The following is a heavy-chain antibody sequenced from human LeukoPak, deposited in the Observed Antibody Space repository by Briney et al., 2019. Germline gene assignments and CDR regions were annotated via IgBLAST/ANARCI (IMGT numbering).Heavy chain of an antibody. J-gene: IGHJ3*02. CDR3: ARTRTFGETSDAFDI. CDR2: IPYDGSNK. CDR1: GFTFSSYA. Sequence: PGGSLRLSCAASGFTFSSYAMHWVRQAPGKGLEWVALIPYDGSNKYYADSVKGRFTVSRDNSKNTLYLQMNSLRAEDTAVYYCARTRTFGETSDAFDIWGQGTMVTVSS. D-gene: IGHD3-10*01. V-gene: IGHV3-30*04.